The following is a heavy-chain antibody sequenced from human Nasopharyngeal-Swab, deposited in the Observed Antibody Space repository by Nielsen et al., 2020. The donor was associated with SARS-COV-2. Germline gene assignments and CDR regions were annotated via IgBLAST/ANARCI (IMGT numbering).Heavy chain of an antibody. CDR1: GYTLTELS. CDR2: FDPEDGET. Sequence: ASVKVSCKVSGYTLTELSMHWVRQAPGKGLEWMGGFDPEDGETIYAQKFQGRVTITRDMSTSTAYMELSSLRSEDTAVYYCAADSTRDDYGGNGVDYFDYWGQGTLVTVSS. D-gene: IGHD4-23*01. J-gene: IGHJ4*02. V-gene: IGHV1-24*01. CDR3: AADSTRDDYGGNGVDYFDY.